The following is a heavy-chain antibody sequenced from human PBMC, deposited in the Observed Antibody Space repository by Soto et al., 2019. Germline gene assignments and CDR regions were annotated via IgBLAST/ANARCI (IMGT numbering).Heavy chain of an antibody. Sequence: QVQLQESGPGLVKPSQTLSLTCTVSGGSISSGGYYWSWIRQHPGKGLEWIGYIYYSGSTYYNPSLKSRVTISVDTSKNQLSLKLSSVTAADTAVYYCARDIPLYGSGTYGMDVWGQGTTVTVSS. CDR2: IYYSGST. J-gene: IGHJ6*02. D-gene: IGHD3-10*01. CDR1: GGSISSGGYY. CDR3: ARDIPLYGSGTYGMDV. V-gene: IGHV4-31*03.